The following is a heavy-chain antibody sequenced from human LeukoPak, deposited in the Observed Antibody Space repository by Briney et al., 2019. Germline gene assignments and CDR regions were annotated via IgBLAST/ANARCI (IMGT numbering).Heavy chain of an antibody. D-gene: IGHD4-23*01. CDR1: GGSISSYY. J-gene: IGHJ3*02. V-gene: IGHV4-59*01. CDR3: ARGGTAVIAPYAFDI. Sequence: SETLSLTCTVSGGSISSYYWSWIRQPPGKELEWIGYIYYSGSTNYNPSVKSRVAMSVDTSKKQFSLKLSSLTAADTAVYYCARGGTAVIAPYAFDIWGQGTMVTVSS. CDR2: IYYSGST.